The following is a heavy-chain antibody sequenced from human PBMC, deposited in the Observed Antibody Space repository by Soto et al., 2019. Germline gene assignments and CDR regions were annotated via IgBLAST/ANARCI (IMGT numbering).Heavy chain of an antibody. CDR2: ISYDGSNK. D-gene: IGHD5-12*01. Sequence: QVQLVESGGGVVQPGRSLRISCAASGFTFSSYGMHWVRQAPGKGLEWVAVISYDGSNKYYADSVKGRFTISRDNSKNTLYLQMNSLRAEDTAVYYCATVNSGYDYADVDYWGQGTLVTVSS. CDR3: ATVNSGYDYADVDY. V-gene: IGHV3-30*03. CDR1: GFTFSSYG. J-gene: IGHJ4*02.